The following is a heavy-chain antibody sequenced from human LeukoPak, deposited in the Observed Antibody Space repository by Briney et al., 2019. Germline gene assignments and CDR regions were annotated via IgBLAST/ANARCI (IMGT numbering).Heavy chain of an antibody. V-gene: IGHV4-61*02. Sequence: SQTLSLTCSVSGDSIRSGTYYWSWIRQPAGKGLEWIGRIYTSGSTSYNPSLKSRVTISVDTSKNQFSLKLTSVTAADTAVYYCARGGGATRIDYWGQGTLVTVSS. CDR3: ARGGGATRIDY. CDR2: IYTSGST. D-gene: IGHD5-12*01. CDR1: GDSIRSGTYY. J-gene: IGHJ4*02.